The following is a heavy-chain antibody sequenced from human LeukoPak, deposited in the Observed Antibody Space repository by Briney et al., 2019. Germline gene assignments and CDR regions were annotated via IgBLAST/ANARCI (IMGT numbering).Heavy chain of an antibody. CDR1: GYTFSSFD. D-gene: IGHD1-26*01. J-gene: IGHJ4*02. CDR2: MNPNSGNT. V-gene: IGHV1-8*03. CDR3: ARRRMVGETSFYFDY. Sequence: ASVKVSCKASGYTFSSFDINWVRQATGQGLEWMGWMNPNSGNTGYAQKFQGRVTITRNTSISTAYMELSSLRSEDTAVYYCARRRMVGETSFYFDYWGQGTLVTVSS.